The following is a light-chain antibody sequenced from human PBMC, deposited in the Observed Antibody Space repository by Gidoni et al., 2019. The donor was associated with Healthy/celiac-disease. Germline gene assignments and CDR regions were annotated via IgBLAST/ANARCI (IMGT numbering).Light chain of an antibody. CDR3: QQSYNTPWT. J-gene: IGKJ1*01. V-gene: IGKV1-39*01. CDR1: QSISSY. Sequence: IQMTQSPSSLSASVGDRVTITCRASQSISSYLNWYQQKPGKAPKLLIYAASSLQSGVPSRFSGSGSGTDFTLTISSLQPEDIATYYCQQSYNTPWTFGQGTKVEIK. CDR2: AAS.